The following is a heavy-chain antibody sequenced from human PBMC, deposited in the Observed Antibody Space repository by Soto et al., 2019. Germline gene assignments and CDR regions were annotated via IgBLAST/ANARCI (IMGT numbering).Heavy chain of an antibody. CDR3: AREWSGSSGWYSAFDI. D-gene: IGHD6-19*01. V-gene: IGHV1-18*01. CDR1: GYTFTSYG. Sequence: QVQLVQSGAEVKKPGASVKVSCKASGYTFTSYGISWLRQAPGQGLEWMGWISAYNGNTNYSQKLQGRVTMTTDTSTSTADMELRSLRSDDTAVYYCAREWSGSSGWYSAFDIWGQGTMVTVSS. J-gene: IGHJ3*02. CDR2: ISAYNGNT.